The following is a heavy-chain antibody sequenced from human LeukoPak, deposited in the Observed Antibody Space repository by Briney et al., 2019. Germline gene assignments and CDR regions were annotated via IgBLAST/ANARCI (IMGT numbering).Heavy chain of an antibody. D-gene: IGHD3-3*01. Sequence: GASVKVSFKASGYTFTSYYMHWVRQAPGQGLEWLGIINPSDGSTTYAQKFQGRVTMTRDTSTSTVYMELSSLRSEDTAVYHCARVLDRWSGYFDYWGQGTLVTVSS. J-gene: IGHJ4*02. V-gene: IGHV1-46*01. CDR2: INPSDGST. CDR1: GYTFTSYY. CDR3: ARVLDRWSGYFDY.